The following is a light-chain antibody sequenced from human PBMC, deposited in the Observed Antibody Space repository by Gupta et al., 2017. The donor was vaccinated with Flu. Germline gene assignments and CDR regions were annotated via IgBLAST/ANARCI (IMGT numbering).Light chain of an antibody. CDR1: SSDVGGYNY. CDR3: SSYTITRTLL. CDR2: EVI. J-gene: IGLJ2*01. Sequence: QSALTQPASVSGSPGQSIPISCTGTSSDVGGYNYVSWYQQHPGKAPKLMIYEVINRPSGVSDRFSGSKSGNTASLTISGLQAEDEADYYCSSYTITRTLLFGGGTKLTVL. V-gene: IGLV2-14*01.